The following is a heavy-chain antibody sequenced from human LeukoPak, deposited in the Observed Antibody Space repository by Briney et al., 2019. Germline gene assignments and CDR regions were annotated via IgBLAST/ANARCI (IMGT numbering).Heavy chain of an antibody. D-gene: IGHD2-2*01. J-gene: IGHJ4*02. CDR2: IGYDGSNK. V-gene: IGHV3-30*02. CDR3: AKDLSPIVVVPAASNY. Sequence: PGGSLRLSCAASGFTFSSYGMHWVRQAPGRGLEWVAFIGYDGSNKYYADSVKGRFTISRDNSKNTLYLQMNSLRAEDTAVYYCAKDLSPIVVVPAASNYWGQGTLVTVSS. CDR1: GFTFSSYG.